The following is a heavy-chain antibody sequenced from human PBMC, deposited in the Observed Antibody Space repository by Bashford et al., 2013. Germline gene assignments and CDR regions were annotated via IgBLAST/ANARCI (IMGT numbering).Heavy chain of an antibody. J-gene: IGHJ5*02. CDR3: ARWSTTWFGP. V-gene: IGHV1-46*01. CDR2: ANPSGSST. CDR1: DTPSPTT. Sequence: ASVKGLLQGHLDTPSPTTISSGCDRPPGQGPEWMGRANPSGSSTTVAQKFQDRVTVTSDTSTTTVYMELSSLRSEDTAMYYCARWSTTWFGPWGQGTLVTVS. D-gene: IGHD1-1*01.